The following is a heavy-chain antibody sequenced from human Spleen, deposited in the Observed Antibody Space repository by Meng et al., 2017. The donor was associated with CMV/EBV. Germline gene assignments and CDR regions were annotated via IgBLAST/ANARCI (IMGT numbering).Heavy chain of an antibody. J-gene: IGHJ6*02. D-gene: IGHD4-11*01. CDR3: AREYSHYKLDNYYSGMDV. CDR1: GNTFTTYY. CDR2: VNPNHNT. V-gene: IGHV1-46*01. Sequence: ASVKVSCKASGNTFTTYYMHWVRQAPGQGLEWMGIVNPNHNTNYAQDFQGRVTMTRDTSTSTVYMELSSLISEDTAVYYCAREYSHYKLDNYYSGMDVWGQGTTVTVSS.